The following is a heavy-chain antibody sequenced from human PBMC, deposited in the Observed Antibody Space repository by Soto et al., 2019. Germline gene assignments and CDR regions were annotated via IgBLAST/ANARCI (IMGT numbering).Heavy chain of an antibody. V-gene: IGHV3-23*01. J-gene: IGHJ4*02. Sequence: QSGGSLRLSCAASGFTFSSYAMSWVRQAPGKGLEWVSCISGSGGSTYYADSVKGRFTISRDNSKNTMYVQMNSLRAEDAAVYYCAKGAGSSPRMAGDYWGQGILVTVSS. CDR3: AKGAGSSPRMAGDY. D-gene: IGHD6-6*01. CDR2: ISGSGGST. CDR1: GFTFSSYA.